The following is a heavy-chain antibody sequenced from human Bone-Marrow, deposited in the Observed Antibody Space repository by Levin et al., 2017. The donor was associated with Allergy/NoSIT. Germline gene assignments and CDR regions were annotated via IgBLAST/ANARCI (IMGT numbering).Heavy chain of an antibody. CDR1: GFMFRNCS. CDR3: ARDFYYGSGSPRGYGMEV. CDR2: ISSGSIYT. V-gene: IGHV3-21*01. J-gene: IGHJ6*02. Sequence: GGSLRLSCVASGFMFRNCSMNWVRQTPGKGLEWVSSISSGSIYTYHADSLEGRFTISRDNDQNSLFLEMTNLKVEDTAVYYCARDFYYGSGSPRGYGMEVWGQGTTVTVSS. D-gene: IGHD3-10*01.